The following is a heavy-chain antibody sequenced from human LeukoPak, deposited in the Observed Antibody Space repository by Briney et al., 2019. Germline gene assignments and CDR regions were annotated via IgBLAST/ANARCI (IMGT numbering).Heavy chain of an antibody. CDR3: ATDGQYQLPDNDAFDI. CDR2: FDPEDGET. V-gene: IGHV1-24*01. D-gene: IGHD2-2*01. CDR1: GYTLTELS. Sequence: ASVKLSCKVSGYTLTELSKHWVRQAPGKGLEWMGGFDPEDGETIYAQKFQGRVTMTEDTSTDTAYMELSSLRSEDTAVYYCATDGQYQLPDNDAFDIWGQGTMVTVSS. J-gene: IGHJ3*02.